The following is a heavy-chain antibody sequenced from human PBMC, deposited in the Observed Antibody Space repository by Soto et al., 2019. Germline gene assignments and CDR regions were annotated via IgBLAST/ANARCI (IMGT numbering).Heavy chain of an antibody. J-gene: IGHJ4*02. Sequence: SVTVSCQASGGTFSSYAIIWVRQAPGQGLEWMGGIIPIFGTANYAQKFQGRVTITADESTSTAYMELSSLRSEDTAVYYCARAEDYDSSGYYLDYWGQGTLVTVSS. V-gene: IGHV1-69*13. D-gene: IGHD3-22*01. CDR2: IIPIFGTA. CDR1: GGTFSSYA. CDR3: ARAEDYDSSGYYLDY.